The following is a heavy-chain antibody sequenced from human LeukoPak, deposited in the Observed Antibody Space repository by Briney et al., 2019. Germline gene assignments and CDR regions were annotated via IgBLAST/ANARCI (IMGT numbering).Heavy chain of an antibody. CDR1: GFTLTNAW. CDR2: ISSSDSTI. D-gene: IGHD4-23*01. J-gene: IGHJ4*02. Sequence: GGSLRLSCAASGFTLTNAWMSWVRQPPGKGLEWVSYISSSDSTIYYADSVKGRFTISRDNAKNSLYLQMNSLRAEDTAVYYCARDYGGSSPFDYWGQGTLVTVSS. CDR3: ARDYGGSSPFDY. V-gene: IGHV3-11*04.